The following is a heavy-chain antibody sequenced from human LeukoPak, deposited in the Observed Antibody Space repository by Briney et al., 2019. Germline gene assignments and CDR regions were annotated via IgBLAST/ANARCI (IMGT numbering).Heavy chain of an antibody. V-gene: IGHV1-69*01. CDR1: GGTFSSYA. CDR3: ARSAVTTGVTGFDY. J-gene: IGHJ4*02. Sequence: ASVKVSCKASGGTFSSYAISWVRQAPGQGLEWMGGIIPIFGTANYAQKFQGRVTITADESTSTAYMELSSLRSEDTAVYYCARSAVTTGVTGFDYWGQGTLVTDSS. CDR2: IIPIFGTA. D-gene: IGHD4-17*01.